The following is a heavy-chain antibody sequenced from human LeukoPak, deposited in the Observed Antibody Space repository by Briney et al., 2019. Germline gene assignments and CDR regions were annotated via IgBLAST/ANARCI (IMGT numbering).Heavy chain of an antibody. J-gene: IGHJ4*02. CDR1: GYSFTSYW. D-gene: IGHD2-15*01. Sequence: GESLKISCKGSGYSFTSYWIGWVRQMPGKGLEWMGIIYPGDSDTRYSPSFQGQVTIPADKSISTAYLQWSSLKASDTAMYYCATGEYCSGGSCYSRPFDYWGQGTLVTVSS. V-gene: IGHV5-51*01. CDR3: ATGEYCSGGSCYSRPFDY. CDR2: IYPGDSDT.